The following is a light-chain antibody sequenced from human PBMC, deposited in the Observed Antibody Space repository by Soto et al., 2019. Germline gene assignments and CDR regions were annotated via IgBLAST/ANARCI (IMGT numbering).Light chain of an antibody. V-gene: IGLV2-8*01. J-gene: IGLJ1*01. CDR1: SSDVGGYNY. CDR3: SSYAGSNYV. Sequence: QSALTQPPSASGSPGQSVTISCTGTSSDVGGYNYVSWYQQRPGKAPKVIIYEVTKRPSGVPDRFSGSKSGNTASLTVSGLHADDEADYYCSSYAGSNYVFGTGTKLTVL. CDR2: EVT.